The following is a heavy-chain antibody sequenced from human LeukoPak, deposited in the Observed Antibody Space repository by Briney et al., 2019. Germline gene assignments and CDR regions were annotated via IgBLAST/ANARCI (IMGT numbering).Heavy chain of an antibody. CDR1: GLTLRDAY. CDR3: TPGHYSDL. D-gene: IGHD3-10*01. J-gene: IGHJ5*02. V-gene: IGHV3-15*04. Sequence: PGGSLRLSCTASGLTLRDAYVRWVRQAPGKGLEWVGHTESKAHGETTHIAAPVMGRFSISRDESKNTVYLQMNGLRTEDTAMYYCTPGHYSDLWGQGTLVTVSS. CDR2: TESKAHGETT.